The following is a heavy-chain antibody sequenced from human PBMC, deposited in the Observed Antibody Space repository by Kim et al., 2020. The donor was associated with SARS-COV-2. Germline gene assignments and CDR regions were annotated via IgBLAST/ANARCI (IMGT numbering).Heavy chain of an antibody. Sequence: SQTLSLTCAISGDSVSSNSAAWNWIRQSPSRGLEWLGRTYYRSKWYNDYAVSVKSRITINPDTSKNQFSLQLNSVTPEDTAVYYCARDGYSSGRSPAHYYGMDVWGQGTTVTVSS. CDR2: TYYRSKWYN. J-gene: IGHJ6*02. V-gene: IGHV6-1*01. D-gene: IGHD6-19*01. CDR3: ARDGYSSGRSPAHYYGMDV. CDR1: GDSVSSNSAA.